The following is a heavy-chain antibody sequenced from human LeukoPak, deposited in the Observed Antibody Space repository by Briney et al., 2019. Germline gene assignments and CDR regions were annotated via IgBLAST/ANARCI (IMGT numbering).Heavy chain of an antibody. CDR2: ISSSSSYI. D-gene: IGHD5-18*01. CDR3: ARDLTAMVTVFDY. Sequence: GGSLRLSCAASGFTFSSYSMNWVRQAPGKGLEWVSSISSSSSYIYYADSVKGRFTISRDNAKNSLYLQMNSLRAEDTAVYYCARDLTAMVTVFDYWGQGTLVTVSS. J-gene: IGHJ4*02. V-gene: IGHV3-21*01. CDR1: GFTFSSYS.